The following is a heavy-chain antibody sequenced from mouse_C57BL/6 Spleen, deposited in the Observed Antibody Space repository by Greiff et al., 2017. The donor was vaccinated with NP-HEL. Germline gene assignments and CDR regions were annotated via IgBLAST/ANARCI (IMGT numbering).Heavy chain of an antibody. CDR3: ARNSGNKRWDYFDY. V-gene: IGHV2-9-1*01. Sequence: VKLVESGPGLVAPSQSLSITCTVSGFSLTSYAISWVRQPPGKGLEWLGVIWTGGGTNYNSALKSRLSISTDNSKSQAFLKMNSLQTDDTARYDCARNSGNKRWDYFDYWGQGTTLTVSS. CDR1: GFSLTSYA. J-gene: IGHJ2*01. CDR2: IWTGGGT. D-gene: IGHD1-1*02.